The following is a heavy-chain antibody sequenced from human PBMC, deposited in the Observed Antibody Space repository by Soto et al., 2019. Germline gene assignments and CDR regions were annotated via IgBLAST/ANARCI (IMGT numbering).Heavy chain of an antibody. CDR3: AKAPPLRKSPCDY. V-gene: IGHV3-23*01. CDR1: GFTFDDYA. Sequence: PSETLSLSCAASGFTFDDYAMHWVRQAPGKGLEWVSAISGSGGSTYYADSVKGRFTISRDNSKNTLYLQMNSLRAEDTAVYYCAKAPPLRKSPCDYWGQGTLVTVSS. CDR2: ISGSGGST. J-gene: IGHJ4*02.